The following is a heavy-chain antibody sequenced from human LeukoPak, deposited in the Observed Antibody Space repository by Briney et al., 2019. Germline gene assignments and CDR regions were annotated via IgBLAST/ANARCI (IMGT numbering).Heavy chain of an antibody. V-gene: IGHV4-39*07. CDR3: ARDYGLLRYDERAFDI. CDR1: GGSISSSSYY. Sequence: PSETLSLTCTVSGGSISSSSYYWGWIRQPPGKGLEWIGSIYYSGSTYYNPSLKSRVTISVDTSKNQFSLKLSSVTAADTAVYYCARDYGLLRYDERAFDIWGQGTMVTVSS. J-gene: IGHJ3*02. CDR2: IYYSGST. D-gene: IGHD3-22*01.